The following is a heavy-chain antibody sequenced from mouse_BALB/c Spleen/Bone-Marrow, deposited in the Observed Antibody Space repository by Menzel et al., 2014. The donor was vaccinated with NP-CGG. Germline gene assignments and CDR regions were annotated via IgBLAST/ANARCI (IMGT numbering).Heavy chain of an antibody. Sequence: EVKLVESGGGLVQPGGSMKLSCVASGFTFNNYWMNWVRQSPEKGLEWVAEIRLKSNNYATQYAESVKGRFTISRDDSKSSVYLQMSSLRAEDTGIYYCASTTVVGMDYWGQGTSVTVSS. CDR3: ASTTVVGMDY. CDR1: GFTFNNYW. J-gene: IGHJ4*01. CDR2: IRLKSNNYAT. D-gene: IGHD1-1*01. V-gene: IGHV6-6*02.